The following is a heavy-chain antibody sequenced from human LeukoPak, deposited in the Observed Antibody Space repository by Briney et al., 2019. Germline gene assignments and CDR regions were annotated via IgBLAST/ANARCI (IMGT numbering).Heavy chain of an antibody. CDR1: GFTFSSYA. CDR2: ISGSGGST. Sequence: GGSLRLSCAASGFTFSSYAMSWVRQAPGKGLEWVSAISGSGGSTYYADSVKGRFTISRDNSKNTLYLQMNSLRAEDTAVYYCAKDVVVRGVRCYGVDVWGQGTTVTVSS. D-gene: IGHD3-10*01. CDR3: AKDVVVRGVRCYGVDV. V-gene: IGHV3-23*01. J-gene: IGHJ6*02.